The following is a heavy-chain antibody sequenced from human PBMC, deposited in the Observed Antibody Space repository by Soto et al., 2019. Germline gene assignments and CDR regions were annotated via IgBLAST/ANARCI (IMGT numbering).Heavy chain of an antibody. V-gene: IGHV1-3*01. J-gene: IGHJ6*02. D-gene: IGHD4-17*01. CDR1: GYTFTSYA. Sequence: ASVKVSCKASGYTFTSYAMHWVRQAPGQRLEWMGWINAGNGNTKYSQKFQGRVTITRDTSASTAYMELSSLRSEDTAVYYCARESYGDYYYYYYGMDVWGQGTTVTVSS. CDR3: ARESYGDYYYYYYGMDV. CDR2: INAGNGNT.